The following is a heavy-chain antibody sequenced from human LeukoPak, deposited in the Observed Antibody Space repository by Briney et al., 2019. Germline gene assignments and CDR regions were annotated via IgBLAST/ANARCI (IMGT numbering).Heavy chain of an antibody. J-gene: IGHJ3*01. CDR2: VYYTGST. D-gene: IGHD6-13*01. Sequence: SETLSLTCTVSGGSISSYYWSWVRQPPGKGLEWIGFVYYTGSTDYSPSLKSRVTISVDTSKNQFSLKLSSVTAADTAVYYCARISSSNWYNERGAFYVWGQGTMVTVSS. CDR3: ARISSSNWYNERGAFYV. V-gene: IGHV4-59*01. CDR1: GGSISSYY.